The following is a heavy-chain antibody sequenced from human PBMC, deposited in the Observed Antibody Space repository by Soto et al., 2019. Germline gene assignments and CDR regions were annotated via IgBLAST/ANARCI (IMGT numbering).Heavy chain of an antibody. CDR3: ARGLMTEERGGRFYYYYYGMDV. D-gene: IGHD3-10*01. V-gene: IGHV4-34*01. Sequence: SETLSLTCAVYGGSFSGYYWSWIRQPPGKGLEWIGEINHSGSTNYNPSLKSRVTISVDTSKNQFSLKLSSVTAADTAVYYCARGLMTEERGGRFYYYYYGMDVWGQGTTVTVSS. CDR2: INHSGST. CDR1: GGSFSGYY. J-gene: IGHJ6*02.